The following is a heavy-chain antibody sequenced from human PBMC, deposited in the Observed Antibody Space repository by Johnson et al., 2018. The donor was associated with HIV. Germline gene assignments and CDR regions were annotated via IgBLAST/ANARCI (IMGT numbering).Heavy chain of an antibody. D-gene: IGHD3-22*01. Sequence: VQVVESGGGVVQPGRSLRLSCAASGFIFSSYGMHWVRQAPGKGLEWVAVISYDGSNKYYADSVKGRFTISRDNSKNTLYLQMNSLRAEDTAVYYCARGGYYYDSTGAFDIWGQGTMVTVSS. CDR2: ISYDGSNK. J-gene: IGHJ3*02. CDR3: ARGGYYYDSTGAFDI. V-gene: IGHV3-30*19. CDR1: GFIFSSYG.